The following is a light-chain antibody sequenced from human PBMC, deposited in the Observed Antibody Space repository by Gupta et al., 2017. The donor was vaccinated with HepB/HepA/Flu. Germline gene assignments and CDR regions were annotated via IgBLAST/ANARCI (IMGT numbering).Light chain of an antibody. CDR1: QNIINW. Sequence: DIQMTQSPSTLSASVGGRVTITCRASQNIINWLAWYQQKPGKAPNLLIYKASNLESGVPSRFSGSGSGIEFTLTIISLQPDDFATYYCQHYYDYPWTFGQGTKVEI. CDR2: KAS. J-gene: IGKJ1*01. V-gene: IGKV1-5*03. CDR3: QHYYDYPWT.